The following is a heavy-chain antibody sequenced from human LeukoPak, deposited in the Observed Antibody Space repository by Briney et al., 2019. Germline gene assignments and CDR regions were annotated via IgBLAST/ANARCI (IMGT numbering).Heavy chain of an antibody. D-gene: IGHD3-3*02. J-gene: IGHJ4*02. Sequence: PSETLSLTCTVSGGSVSSGSYYWSWIRQPPGKGLEWIGRIYTSGSTNYNPSLKSRVTMSVDTSKNQFSLKLSSVTAADTAVYYCARAGSDTPFSIWGQGTLVTVSS. CDR2: IYTSGST. V-gene: IGHV4-61*01. CDR1: GGSVSSGSYY. CDR3: ARAGSDTPFSI.